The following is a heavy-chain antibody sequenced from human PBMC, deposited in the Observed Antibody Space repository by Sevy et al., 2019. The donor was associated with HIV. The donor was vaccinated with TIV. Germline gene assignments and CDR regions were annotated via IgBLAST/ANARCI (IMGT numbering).Heavy chain of an antibody. Sequence: GGSLRLSCAASGFTFNTHVMNWVRQAPGKGLEWVSSISGFGNTYYADSVRGRFTISRDNAKNTLYLQMNSLRADDTAVQYCARVLNPALESMMEVTVRSLKGFDVWGQGTMVTVSS. CDR3: ARVLNPALESMMEVTVRSLKGFDV. CDR1: GFTFNTHV. D-gene: IGHD3-22*01. V-gene: IGHV3-23*01. CDR2: ISGFGNT. J-gene: IGHJ3*01.